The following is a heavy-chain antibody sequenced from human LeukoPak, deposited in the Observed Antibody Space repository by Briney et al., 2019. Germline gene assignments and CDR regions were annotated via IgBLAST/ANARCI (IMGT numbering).Heavy chain of an antibody. Sequence: SETLSLTCAVYGGSFSGYYWSWIRQPPGKGLEWIGEINHSGSTNYNPSLKSRVTISVDTSKNQFSLKLSSVTAADTAVYYCARGEKEPADITMVRGVHAFDIWGQGTMVTVSS. V-gene: IGHV4-34*01. J-gene: IGHJ3*02. CDR3: ARGEKEPADITMVRGVHAFDI. CDR1: GGSFSGYY. D-gene: IGHD3-10*01. CDR2: INHSGST.